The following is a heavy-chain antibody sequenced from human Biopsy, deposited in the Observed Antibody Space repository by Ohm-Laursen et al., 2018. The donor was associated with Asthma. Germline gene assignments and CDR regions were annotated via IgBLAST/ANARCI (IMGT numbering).Heavy chain of an antibody. CDR3: ARAVSSSSYWYFDL. D-gene: IGHD6-6*01. CDR2: IYYSGRT. J-gene: IGHJ2*01. V-gene: IGHV4-39*02. Sequence: SETLSLTCIVSGDAMSTSGSYWGWIRQSPGKGLEWIGSIYYSGRTYYNPSLESRSTISANTSKNLFSLKVTSVTAADTAVYYCARAVSSSSYWYFDLWGRGDLVTVSS. CDR1: GDAMSTSGSY.